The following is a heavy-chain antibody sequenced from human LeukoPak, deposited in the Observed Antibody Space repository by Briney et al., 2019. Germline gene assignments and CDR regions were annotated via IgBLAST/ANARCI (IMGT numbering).Heavy chain of an antibody. J-gene: IGHJ4*02. CDR3: ARGGILTGYFLDF. D-gene: IGHD3-9*01. Sequence: GGSLRLSCAASGFSVGNNYVTWVRQPPGKGLEWVSVIYTDGSTYYADSVKGRFIISRDNSKNTLNLQMNSLRAEDTAVYYCARGGILTGYFLDFWGQGTLVTVS. CDR2: IYTDGST. V-gene: IGHV3-66*01. CDR1: GFSVGNNY.